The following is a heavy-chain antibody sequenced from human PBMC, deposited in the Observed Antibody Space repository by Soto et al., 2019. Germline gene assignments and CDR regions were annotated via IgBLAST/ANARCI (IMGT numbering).Heavy chain of an antibody. CDR2: IIPMFGST. V-gene: IGHV1-69*01. J-gene: IGHJ3*02. D-gene: IGHD2-21*02. CDR1: GGTFSTYS. CDR3: ARSQGGEFQLLFAFDI. Sequence: QVQLVQSGAEVKKPGSSVKVSCKASGGTFSTYSVSWVRQAPGQGLEWMGGIIPMFGSTKYAQTFQARVTVTRQQFTSTVYMELSSLRSADTAVYYCARSQGGEFQLLFAFDIWGQGTKVTVSS.